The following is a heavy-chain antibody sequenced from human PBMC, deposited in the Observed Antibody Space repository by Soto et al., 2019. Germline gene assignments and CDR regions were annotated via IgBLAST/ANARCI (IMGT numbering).Heavy chain of an antibody. V-gene: IGHV4-4*02. CDR1: GGSVRSPDW. CDR3: ARVRQGCSANNCYFDP. Sequence: SETLSLTCTLSGGSVRSPDWWNWVRQSPDKGLEWIAEVHISGHSNYHPSLRSRVSVSIDSSKNQFYLNLNSVTAADTAIYYCARVRQGCSANNCYFDPWGQGTQVTVSS. D-gene: IGHD1-1*01. J-gene: IGHJ5*01. CDR2: VHISGHS.